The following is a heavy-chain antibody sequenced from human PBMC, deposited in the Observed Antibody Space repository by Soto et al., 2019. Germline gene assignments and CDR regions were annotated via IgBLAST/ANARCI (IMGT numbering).Heavy chain of an antibody. V-gene: IGHV4-59*01. CDR3: ARGGRWSNWFDP. CDR2: IYYSGST. Sequence: LSLTCTVSGGSISSYYWSWIRQPPGKGLEWIGYIYYSGSTNYNPSLKSRVTISVDTSKNQFSLKLSSVTAADTAVYYCARGGRWSNWFDPWGQGTLGTVSS. CDR1: GGSISSYY. D-gene: IGHD2-15*01. J-gene: IGHJ5*02.